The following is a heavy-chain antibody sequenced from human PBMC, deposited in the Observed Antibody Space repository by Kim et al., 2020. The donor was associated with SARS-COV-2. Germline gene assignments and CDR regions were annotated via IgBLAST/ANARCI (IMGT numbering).Heavy chain of an antibody. J-gene: IGHJ4*02. CDR2: IYHSGST. CDR3: ARRSWGVGATHFDY. Sequence: SETLSLTCAVSGGSISSSNWWNWIRQPPGKGLEWIGEIYHSGSTNYNPSLKSRVTISVDKSKNQFSLKLSSVTAADTAVYYCARRSWGVGATHFDYWGQGTLVTVSS. V-gene: IGHV4-4*02. D-gene: IGHD1-26*01. CDR1: GGSISSSNW.